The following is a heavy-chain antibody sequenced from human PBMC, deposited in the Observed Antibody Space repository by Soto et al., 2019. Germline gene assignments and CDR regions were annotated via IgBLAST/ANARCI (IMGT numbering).Heavy chain of an antibody. Sequence: GASVKVSCKASGFTFTSSAMQWVRQARGQRLEWIGWIVVGSGNTNYAQKFQERVTITRDMSTSTAYMELSSLRSEDTAVYYCAADGIYDSSGYYDDFWGQGTLVTSPQ. J-gene: IGHJ4*02. CDR1: GFTFTSSA. D-gene: IGHD3-22*01. CDR2: IVVGSGNT. CDR3: AADGIYDSSGYYDDF. V-gene: IGHV1-58*02.